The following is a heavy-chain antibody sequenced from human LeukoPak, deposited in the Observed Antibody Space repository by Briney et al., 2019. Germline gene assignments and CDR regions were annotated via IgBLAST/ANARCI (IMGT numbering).Heavy chain of an antibody. CDR3: ARDDGHIVVVPAAIPLDY. J-gene: IGHJ4*02. CDR1: GFTFSSYS. Sequence: GGSLRLSCAASGFTFSSYSMNWVRQAPGKGLEWVSSISGSSYYIYYADSVKGRFTISRDNAKNSLYLQMNSLRAEDTAVYYCARDDGHIVVVPAAIPLDYWGQGTLVTVSS. D-gene: IGHD2-2*01. V-gene: IGHV3-21*01. CDR2: ISGSSYYI.